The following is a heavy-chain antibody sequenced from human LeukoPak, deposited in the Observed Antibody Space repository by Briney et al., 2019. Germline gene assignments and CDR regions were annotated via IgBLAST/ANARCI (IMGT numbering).Heavy chain of an antibody. D-gene: IGHD1-26*01. J-gene: IGHJ4*01. CDR2: MKHDGNEK. Sequence: GGSLRLSCVDSGITFSKYWMNWVRQAPGKGLEWVANMKHDGNEKHYVDSVEGRFTISRDNAKSSLYLQMNNLRAEDTAVYYCAGDHYLALKDWGHGILVTVSS. CDR1: GITFSKYW. V-gene: IGHV3-7*01. CDR3: AGDHYLALKD.